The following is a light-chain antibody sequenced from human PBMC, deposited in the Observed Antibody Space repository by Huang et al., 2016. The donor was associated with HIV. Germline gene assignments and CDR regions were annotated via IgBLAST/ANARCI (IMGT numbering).Light chain of an antibody. CDR3: QQYNIWPLT. V-gene: IGKV3-15*01. Sequence: EIVMTQSPVTLSVSPGEGATLSCRASQSVYSSLAWYQQRPGKAPRVLIYGASTRAPGIPARFSGSGSGTEFTLTISSLQSEDFAVYYCQQYNIWPLTFGPGTKVDIK. CDR1: QSVYSS. J-gene: IGKJ3*01. CDR2: GAS.